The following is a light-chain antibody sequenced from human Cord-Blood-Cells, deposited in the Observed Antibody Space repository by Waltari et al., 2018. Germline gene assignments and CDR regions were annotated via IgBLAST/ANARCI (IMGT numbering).Light chain of an antibody. J-gene: IGKJ2*01. V-gene: IGKV3-15*01. CDR1: QSVSSN. Sequence: EIVMTQSPATLSVSPGERATLSCRASQSVSSNLAWYQQKPGQAPRLLIYGASTRATGITARFSVSGSGTAFTLTISSLLSEDFAVYYCQQYNNWPYTFGQGTKLEIK. CDR2: GAS. CDR3: QQYNNWPYT.